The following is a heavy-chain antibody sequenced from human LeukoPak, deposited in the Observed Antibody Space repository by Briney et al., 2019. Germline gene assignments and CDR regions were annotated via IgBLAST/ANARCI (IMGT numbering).Heavy chain of an antibody. CDR1: GYTFTGYY. V-gene: IGHV1-2*02. Sequence: GASVKVSCKASGYTFTGYYMHWVRQAPGQGLEWMGWINPNSGGTNYAQKFQGRVTMTRDTSISTAYMELSRLRSDDTAVYYCARDGLWFGEGWFDPWGQGTLVTVSS. CDR2: INPNSGGT. D-gene: IGHD3-10*01. J-gene: IGHJ5*02. CDR3: ARDGLWFGEGWFDP.